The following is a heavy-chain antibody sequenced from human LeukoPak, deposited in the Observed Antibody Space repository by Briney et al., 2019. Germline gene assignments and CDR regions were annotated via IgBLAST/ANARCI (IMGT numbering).Heavy chain of an antibody. J-gene: IGHJ6*03. Sequence: GGSLRLSCAASGFTFSNYGMSWVRQAPGKGLEWVSGISDSGGSTKHAVSVKGRFTISRDNSKDTLYLQMNSLRAEDTAVYYCAKIGRRYDFWTGYYEEEVDYMDVWGKGTTVTVSS. CDR1: GFTFSNYG. CDR3: AKIGRRYDFWTGYYEEEVDYMDV. CDR2: ISDSGGST. V-gene: IGHV3-23*01. D-gene: IGHD3-3*01.